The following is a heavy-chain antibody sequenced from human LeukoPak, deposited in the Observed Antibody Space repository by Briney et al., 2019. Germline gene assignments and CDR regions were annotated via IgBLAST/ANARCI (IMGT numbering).Heavy chain of an antibody. CDR2: IYPGDSYT. CDR3: ARRSGSDALDI. D-gene: IGHD3-10*01. V-gene: IGHV5-51*01. Sequence: GEPLKISCKGSGYSFTSYWIAWGRQMPGKVLELMGIIYPGDSYTTYSPSFQGQVTISADKSISTAYLQWRSLKASDTAMYYCARRSGSDALDIWGQGTMVTVSS. J-gene: IGHJ3*02. CDR1: GYSFTSYW.